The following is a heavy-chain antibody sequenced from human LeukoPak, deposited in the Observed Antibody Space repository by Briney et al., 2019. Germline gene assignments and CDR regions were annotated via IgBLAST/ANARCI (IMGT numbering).Heavy chain of an antibody. CDR2: IYYSGST. J-gene: IGHJ4*02. Sequence: PSETLSLTCTVSGGSISSSSYYWGWIRQPPGKGLEWIGSIYYSGSTYYNPSLKSRVTISVDTSKNQFSLKLSSVTAADTAVYYCGRVVTFGGVIAGLLDYWGQGTLVTVSS. CDR1: GGSISSSSYY. CDR3: GRVVTFGGVIAGLLDY. V-gene: IGHV4-39*01. D-gene: IGHD3-16*02.